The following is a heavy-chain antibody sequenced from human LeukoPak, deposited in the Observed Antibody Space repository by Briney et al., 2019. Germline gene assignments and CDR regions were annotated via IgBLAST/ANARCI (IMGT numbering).Heavy chain of an antibody. CDR1: GFTFSSYA. V-gene: IGHV3-64*01. CDR3: ARDRTNSGWSHGAFDI. CDR2: NSSNGGST. Sequence: GGSLRLYCAASGFTFSSYATHWVRQAPGKGLEYASVNSSNGGSTYYANSVKGRFTISRDNSKNTLYLQMGSLRAEGMAVYYCARDRTNSGWSHGAFDIWGKGKVVTVSS. D-gene: IGHD6-19*01. J-gene: IGHJ3*02.